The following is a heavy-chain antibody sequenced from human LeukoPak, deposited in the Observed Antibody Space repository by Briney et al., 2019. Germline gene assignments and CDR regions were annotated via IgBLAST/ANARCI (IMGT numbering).Heavy chain of an antibody. J-gene: IGHJ3*02. Sequence: GGSLRLSCAASGFTFSSYGMHWVRQAPGKGLEWVAFIRYDGSNKYYADSVKGRFTISRDNSKNTLYLQMNSLRAEDTAVYYCARDYSSSWYRAFDIWGQGTMVTVSS. CDR1: GFTFSSYG. D-gene: IGHD6-13*01. CDR2: IRYDGSNK. V-gene: IGHV3-30*02. CDR3: ARDYSSSWYRAFDI.